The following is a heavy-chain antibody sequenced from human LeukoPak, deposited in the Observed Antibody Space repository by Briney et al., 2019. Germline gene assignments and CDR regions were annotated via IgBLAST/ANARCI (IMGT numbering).Heavy chain of an antibody. D-gene: IGHD5-12*01. CDR2: ISYDGSNK. CDR3: ARDRGYTQDY. Sequence: GGSLRLSCAASGFTFSSYAMHWVRQAPGKGLEWVAVISYDGSNKYYADSVKGRFTISRDNAKNTLYLQMNSLRAEDTAVYYCARDRGYTQDYWGQGTLVTVSS. J-gene: IGHJ4*02. V-gene: IGHV3-30-3*01. CDR1: GFTFSSYA.